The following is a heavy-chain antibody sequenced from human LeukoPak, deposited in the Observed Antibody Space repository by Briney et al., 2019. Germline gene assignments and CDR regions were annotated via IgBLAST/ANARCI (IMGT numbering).Heavy chain of an antibody. CDR2: LYSSGST. CDR3: ARCQYSEYDYEL. J-gene: IGHJ4*02. Sequence: SETLSLTCTVSGGSISNYYWSWIRQPPGKGLEWIEYLYSSGSTDCNPSLKSRVAISVDTSKNQFSLTLKSVTAADTAVYYCARCQYSEYDYELWGQGTLVTVSS. CDR1: GGSISNYY. D-gene: IGHD5-12*01. V-gene: IGHV4-59*01.